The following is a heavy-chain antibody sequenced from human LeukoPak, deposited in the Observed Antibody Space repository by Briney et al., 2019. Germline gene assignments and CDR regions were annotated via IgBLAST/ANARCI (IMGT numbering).Heavy chain of an antibody. CDR2: INHSGSI. V-gene: IGHV4-34*01. CDR3: ARRGDFWSGTYFDY. J-gene: IGHJ4*02. D-gene: IGHD3-3*01. Sequence: SETLSLTCAVYGGSFSGYYWSWIRQPPGKGLEWIGEINHSGSINYNPSLKSRVTISADTSKNQFSLKLRSVTAADTAVYYCARRGDFWSGTYFDYWGQGTLVTVSS. CDR1: GGSFSGYY.